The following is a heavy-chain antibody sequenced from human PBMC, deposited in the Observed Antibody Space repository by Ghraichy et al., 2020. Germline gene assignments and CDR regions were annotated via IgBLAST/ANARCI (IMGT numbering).Heavy chain of an antibody. Sequence: SETLSLTCAVYGGSFSGYYWSWIRQPPGKGLEWIGEINHSGSTNYNPSLKSRVTISVDTSKNQFSLKLSSMTAADTAVYYCARVYCTNGVCSSPPNYYYYYGMDVWGQGTTVTVSS. J-gene: IGHJ6*02. CDR1: GGSFSGYY. V-gene: IGHV4-34*01. CDR3: ARVYCTNGVCSSPPNYYYYYGMDV. D-gene: IGHD2-8*01. CDR2: INHSGST.